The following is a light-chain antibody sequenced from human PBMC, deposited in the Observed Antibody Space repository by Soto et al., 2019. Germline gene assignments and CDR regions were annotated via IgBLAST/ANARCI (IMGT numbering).Light chain of an antibody. V-gene: IGKV3-15*01. CDR2: GAS. CDR3: QQYNNWPPYT. Sequence: EIVMTQPPATLSVSPGERATLSCRASQSVSSNLAWYRQKPGQAPRLLIYGASTRATGIPARFSGSGSGTEFTLTISSLQSEDFAVYYCQQYNNWPPYTFGQGTKVDI. CDR1: QSVSSN. J-gene: IGKJ2*01.